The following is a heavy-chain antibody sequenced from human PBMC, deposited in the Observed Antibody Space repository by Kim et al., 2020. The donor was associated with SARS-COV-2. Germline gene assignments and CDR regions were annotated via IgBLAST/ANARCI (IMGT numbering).Heavy chain of an antibody. J-gene: IGHJ4*02. CDR1: GFTFSSYA. D-gene: IGHD5-18*01. CDR3: ASLWTPDTAMVSSTTQYFDY. Sequence: GGSLRLSCAASGFTFSSYAMHWVRQAPGKGLEWVAVISYDGSNKYYADSVKGRFTISRDNSKNTLYLQMNSLRAEDTAVYYCASLWTPDTAMVSSTTQYFDYWGQGTLVTVSS. V-gene: IGHV3-30*04. CDR2: ISYDGSNK.